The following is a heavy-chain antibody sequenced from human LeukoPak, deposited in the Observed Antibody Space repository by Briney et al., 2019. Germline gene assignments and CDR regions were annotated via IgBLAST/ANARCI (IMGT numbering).Heavy chain of an antibody. CDR3: ARLEYYYVSGNYYKLFDY. V-gene: IGHV3-73*01. CDR1: GFTFSGSA. Sequence: GGSLRLSCAASGFTFSGSAMHWVRQASGKGLEWVGRIRSKANSYATAYAASVKGRFTISRDDSKNTAYLQMNSLRDEDTAVYYCARLEYYYVSGNYYKLFDYWGQGTLVTVSS. J-gene: IGHJ4*02. CDR2: IRSKANSYAT. D-gene: IGHD3-10*01.